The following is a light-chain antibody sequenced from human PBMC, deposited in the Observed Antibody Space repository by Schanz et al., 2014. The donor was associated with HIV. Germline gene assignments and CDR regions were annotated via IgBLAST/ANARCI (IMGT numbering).Light chain of an antibody. CDR3: ATWDDSLKGWV. CDR1: SSSIKTNT. V-gene: IGLV1-44*01. Sequence: HSVLTQPPSASGTPGQRVTISCSGSSSSIKTNTVNWFQQLPGTAPKLLIYNTYHRPSGVPDRFSGSDSGASASLAISGLQSEDEADYYCATWDDSLKGWVFGGGTKLTVL. CDR2: NTY. J-gene: IGLJ3*02.